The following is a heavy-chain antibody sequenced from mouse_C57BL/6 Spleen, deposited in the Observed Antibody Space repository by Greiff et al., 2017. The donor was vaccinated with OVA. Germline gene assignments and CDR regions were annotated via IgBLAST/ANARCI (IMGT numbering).Heavy chain of an antibody. Sequence: QVQLQQPGAELVKPGASVKLSCKASGYTFTSYWMQWVKQRPGQGLEWIGEIDPSDSYTNSNQKFKGKATLTVDTSSSTAYMQLSSLTSEDSAVYYCARDGKGYFDVWGTGTTVTVSS. D-gene: IGHD1-1*01. CDR1: GYTFTSYW. V-gene: IGHV1-50*01. J-gene: IGHJ1*03. CDR2: IDPSDSYT. CDR3: ARDGKGYFDV.